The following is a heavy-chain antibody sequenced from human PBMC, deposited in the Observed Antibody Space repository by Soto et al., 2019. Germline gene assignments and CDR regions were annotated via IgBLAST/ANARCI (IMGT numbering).Heavy chain of an antibody. D-gene: IGHD6-13*01. CDR1: GFTFSSYA. J-gene: IGHJ4*02. V-gene: IGHV3-23*01. CDR3: AKYVGLYSSSWYDY. CDR2: ISGSGGST. Sequence: EVQLLESGGGLVQPGGSLRLSCAASGFTFSSYAMSWVRQAPGKGLEWVSAISGSGGSTYYADSVKGRFAISRDNSKNTLYLQMNSLRAEDTAVYYCAKYVGLYSSSWYDYWGQGTLVTVSS.